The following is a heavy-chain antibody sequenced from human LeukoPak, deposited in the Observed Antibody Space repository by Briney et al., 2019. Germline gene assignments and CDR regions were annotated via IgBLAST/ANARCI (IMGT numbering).Heavy chain of an antibody. CDR1: GFTFSSYW. Sequence: GGSLRLSCAASGFTFSSYWMSWVRQAPGKGLEWVANIKQDGSEKYYVDSVKGRFTISRDNAKNSLYLQMNSLRAEDTAVYYCARGSGGVQLRLIDYWGQGTLVTVSS. V-gene: IGHV3-7*04. CDR2: IKQDGSEK. D-gene: IGHD3-3*01. CDR3: ARGSGGVQLRLIDY. J-gene: IGHJ4*02.